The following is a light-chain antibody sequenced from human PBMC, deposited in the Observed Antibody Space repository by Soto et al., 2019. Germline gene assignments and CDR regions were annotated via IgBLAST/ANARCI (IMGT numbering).Light chain of an antibody. J-gene: IGKJ1*01. CDR1: QSVSGH. Sequence: IVMTHSPATLSVSPGEIVTLSFRASQSVSGHLAWYQQKPGQAPRLIISGASTRATGIPARFSGSGAGTEFNLTISSLQSEDFAVYYCHQYHYWWAFGQGTKVDIK. V-gene: IGKV3-15*01. CDR2: GAS. CDR3: HQYHYWWA.